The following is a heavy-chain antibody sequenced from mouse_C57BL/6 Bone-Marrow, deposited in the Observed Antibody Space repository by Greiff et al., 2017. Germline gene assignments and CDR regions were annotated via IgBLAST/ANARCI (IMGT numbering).Heavy chain of an antibody. CDR2: IYPGSGST. J-gene: IGHJ1*03. V-gene: IGHV1-55*01. CDR1: GYTFTSYW. Sequence: VQLQQPGAELVKPGASVKMSCKASGYTFTSYWITWVKRRPGQGLEWIGDIYPGSGSTNYNEKFKSKATLTVDPSSSTAYMQRSSLTSEDSAVYYCARGGGNYFWYFDVWGTGTTVTVSS. D-gene: IGHD2-1*01. CDR3: ARGGGNYFWYFDV.